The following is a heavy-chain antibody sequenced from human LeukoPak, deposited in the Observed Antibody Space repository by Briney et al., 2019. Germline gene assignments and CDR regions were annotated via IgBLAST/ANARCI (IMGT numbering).Heavy chain of an antibody. Sequence: GGSLRLSCTASGFIFKTSTMTWVRQAPGKGLEWVSYISGGSKTIYYAESVKGRFTISRDNARNSVSLQMDTLRVDDTAVYYCVRPGEPNGDYNFYYYMDVWGKGTTVTVSS. CDR3: VRPGEPNGDYNFYYYMDV. CDR1: GFIFKTST. V-gene: IGHV3-48*01. J-gene: IGHJ6*03. CDR2: ISGGSKTI. D-gene: IGHD2-8*01.